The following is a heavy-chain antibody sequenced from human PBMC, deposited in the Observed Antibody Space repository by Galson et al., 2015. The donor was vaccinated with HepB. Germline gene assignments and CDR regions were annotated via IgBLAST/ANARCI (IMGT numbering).Heavy chain of an antibody. CDR3: AMGGAENAFDI. CDR1: GFTFSSYG. J-gene: IGHJ3*02. D-gene: IGHD3-16*01. V-gene: IGHV3-30*02. CDR2: IRYGGSNK. Sequence: SLRLSCAASGFTFSSYGMHWVRQAPGKGLEWVAFIRYGGSNKYYADSVKGRFTISRDNSKNTLYLQMNSLRAEDTAVYYCAMGGAENAFDIWGQGTMVTVSS.